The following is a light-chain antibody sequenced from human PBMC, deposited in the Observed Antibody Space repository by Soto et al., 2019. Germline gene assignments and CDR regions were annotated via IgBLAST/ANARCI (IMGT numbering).Light chain of an antibody. CDR1: SSDVGGYNF. Sequence: QSALTQPGSVFGSPGQSITISCTGTSSDVGGYNFVSWYQQHPGKAPKLMIYEVSSRPSGVSNRFSGSKSGNTASLTISGLQPEDEADYYCSSYTASSTLVFGTGTKLTVL. CDR3: SSYTASSTLV. V-gene: IGLV2-14*03. CDR2: EVS. J-gene: IGLJ1*01.